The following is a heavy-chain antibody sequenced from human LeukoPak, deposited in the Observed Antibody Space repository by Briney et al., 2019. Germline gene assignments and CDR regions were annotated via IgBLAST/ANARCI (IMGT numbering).Heavy chain of an antibody. CDR1: GFTVSSNH. CDR2: IYSGGST. CDR3: ARDRGGATGYFDY. D-gene: IGHD1-26*01. V-gene: IGHV3-53*01. Sequence: GGSLRLSCAASGFTVSSNHMSWVRQAPGKGLEWVSVIYSGGSTYYADSVKGRFTISRDNSKNTLYLQMNSLRAEDTAVYYCARDRGGATGYFDYWGQGTLVTVSS. J-gene: IGHJ4*02.